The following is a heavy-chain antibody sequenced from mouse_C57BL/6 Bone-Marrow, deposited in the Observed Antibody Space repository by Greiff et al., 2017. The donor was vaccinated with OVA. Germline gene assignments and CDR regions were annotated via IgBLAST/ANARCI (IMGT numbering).Heavy chain of an antibody. CDR2: INTRSGTT. CDR3: ARGGAMDY. CDR1: GYTFTSYG. V-gene: IGHV1-81*01. Sequence: QVQLQQSGAELARPGASVKLSCKASGYTFTSYGISWVKQRTGQGLEWIGEINTRSGTTYYNEKFKGKATLTADKSSSTAYMELRSLTSEDSAVYFCARGGAMDYWGQGTSVTVSS. J-gene: IGHJ4*01.